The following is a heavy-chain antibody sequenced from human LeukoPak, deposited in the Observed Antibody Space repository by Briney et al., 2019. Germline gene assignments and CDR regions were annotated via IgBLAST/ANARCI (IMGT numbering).Heavy chain of an antibody. D-gene: IGHD2/OR15-2a*01. CDR1: GGSISRYY. CDR2: IYYSGST. CDR3: ARDHTSNYYYGMDV. Sequence: SETLSLTCTVSGGSISRYYWSWIRQPPGKGLEWIGYIYYSGSTNYNPSLKSRVTMSVDTSKNQFSLKLSSVTAADTAVYYCARDHTSNYYYGMDVWGQGTTVTVSS. V-gene: IGHV4-59*12. J-gene: IGHJ6*02.